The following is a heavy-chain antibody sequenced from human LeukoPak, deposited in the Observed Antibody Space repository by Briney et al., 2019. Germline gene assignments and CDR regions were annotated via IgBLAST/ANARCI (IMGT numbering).Heavy chain of an antibody. D-gene: IGHD3-10*01. Sequence: GWSLRLSCTASGFTFGDYAMSWFRQAPGKGLEWVGFIRSKAYGGTTEYAASVKGRFTISRDDSKSIAYLQMNSLKTEDTAVYYCTRAGDAGFGELLRSYYYYYMDVWGKGTTVTVSS. CDR1: GFTFGDYA. J-gene: IGHJ6*03. CDR2: IRSKAYGGTT. V-gene: IGHV3-49*03. CDR3: TRAGDAGFGELLRSYYYYYMDV.